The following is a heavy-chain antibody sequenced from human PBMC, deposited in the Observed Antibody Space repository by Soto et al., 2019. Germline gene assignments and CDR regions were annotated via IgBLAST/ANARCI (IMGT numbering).Heavy chain of an antibody. Sequence: LSLTCTVSGGSVGTGINYWTWIRQPPGEGLEWIGNIFTSGSANYDPSLKTRVTISVDTSKNQFSLKLTSVTAADTAVYYCARDGKVDIDRGGYYYYDMDGWVQGTTVTVS. D-gene: IGHD5-12*01. CDR2: IFTSGSA. CDR1: GGSVGTGINY. V-gene: IGHV4-61*01. J-gene: IGHJ6*02. CDR3: ARDGKVDIDRGGYYYYDMDG.